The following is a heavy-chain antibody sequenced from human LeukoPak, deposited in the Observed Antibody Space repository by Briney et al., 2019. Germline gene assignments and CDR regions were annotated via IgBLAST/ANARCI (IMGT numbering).Heavy chain of an antibody. J-gene: IGHJ3*02. CDR1: VYTFTRYG. Sequence: GAPANVSCKPSVYTFTRYGVSSVPQSPRQRLKCMGWISAYNANTNYAKKLQGRVTMTTDKSTSTAYLELRRLRYDDTAVYYCARDRSNLNDDFDIWGQGTMVTVSS. V-gene: IGHV1-18*01. CDR2: ISAYNANT. D-gene: IGHD2-2*01. CDR3: ARDRSNLNDDFDI.